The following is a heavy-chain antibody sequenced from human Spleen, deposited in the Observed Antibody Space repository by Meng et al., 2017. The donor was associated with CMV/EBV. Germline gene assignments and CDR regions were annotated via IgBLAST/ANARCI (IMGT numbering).Heavy chain of an antibody. D-gene: IGHD6-19*01. V-gene: IGHV3-30*02. CDR2: IRYDGSNK. J-gene: IGHJ4*02. CDR3: AKQQWYDY. CDR1: GFTVSSNY. Sequence: GESLKISCAASGFTVSSNYMSWVRQAPGKGLEWVAFIRYDGSNKYYADSVKGRFTISRDNSKNTLYLQMNSLRAEDTAVYYCAKQQWYDYWGQGTLVTVSS.